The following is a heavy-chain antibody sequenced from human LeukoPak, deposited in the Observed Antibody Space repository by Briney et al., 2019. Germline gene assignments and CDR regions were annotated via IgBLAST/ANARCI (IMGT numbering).Heavy chain of an antibody. J-gene: IGHJ4*02. D-gene: IGHD6-13*01. CDR3: ARGEQLASY. CDR1: GGSISSYY. Sequence: PSETLSLTCSVSGGSISSYYWSWIRQPPGKGLEWIGYIYYSGSTNYHPSLKSRVTLSVDTSKNQFSLKLSSVTAADTAVYYCARGEQLASYWGQGTLVTVSS. CDR2: IYYSGST. V-gene: IGHV4-59*01.